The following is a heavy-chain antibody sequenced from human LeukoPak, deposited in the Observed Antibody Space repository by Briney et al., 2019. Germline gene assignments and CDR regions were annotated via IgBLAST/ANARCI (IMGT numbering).Heavy chain of an antibody. V-gene: IGHV3-74*01. CDR1: GFIFENYG. Sequence: PGRSLRLSCAASGFIFENYGMHWVRQAPGKGLVWVSRINTDGSSTSYADSVKGRFTISRDNAKNTLYLQMNSLRAEDTAVYYCARVTVPAAPFDYWGQGTLVTVSS. CDR3: ARVTVPAAPFDY. J-gene: IGHJ4*02. CDR2: INTDGSST. D-gene: IGHD2-2*01.